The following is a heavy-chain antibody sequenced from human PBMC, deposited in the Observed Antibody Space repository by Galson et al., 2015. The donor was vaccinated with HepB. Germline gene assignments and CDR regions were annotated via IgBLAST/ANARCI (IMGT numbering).Heavy chain of an antibody. V-gene: IGHV3-64D*06. Sequence: SLRLSCAASGFTFSSYATHWVRQAPGKGLEYVSAISSNGGSTYYADSVKGRFTISRDNSKNTLYLQMSSLRAEDTAVYYCVKSGNGEGYYDSSGYYTWNYWGQGTLVTVSS. CDR1: GFTFSSYA. J-gene: IGHJ4*02. CDR3: VKSGNGEGYYDSSGYYTWNY. CDR2: ISSNGGST. D-gene: IGHD3-22*01.